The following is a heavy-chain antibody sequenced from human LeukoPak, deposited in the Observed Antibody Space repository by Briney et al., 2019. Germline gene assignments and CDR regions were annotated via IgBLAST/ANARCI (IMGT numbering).Heavy chain of an antibody. D-gene: IGHD6-13*01. Sequence: GASVKVSCKASGYTFTSYYVHWVRQAPGQGLEWMGMINPSGGSTSYAQKFQGRVTMTRDMSTSTVYMELSSLRSEDTAVYYCARGDSSSWYFDYWGQGTLVTVSS. V-gene: IGHV1-46*01. CDR1: GYTFTSYY. CDR2: INPSGGST. J-gene: IGHJ4*02. CDR3: ARGDSSSWYFDY.